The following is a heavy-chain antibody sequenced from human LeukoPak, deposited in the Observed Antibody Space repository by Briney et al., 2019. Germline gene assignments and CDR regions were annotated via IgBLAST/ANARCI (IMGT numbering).Heavy chain of an antibody. V-gene: IGHV3-11*01. J-gene: IGHJ6*02. CDR1: GFTFSDHY. Sequence: GGSLRLSGAASGFTFSDHYMSWIRQTPGKGLEWVSYIYNSASNTYYADSVKGRFTISRDNAKNVLYLQMNNLRVEDTAVYYCARGHYGLDVWGQGTTVTVSS. CDR3: ARGHYGLDV. CDR2: IYNSASNT.